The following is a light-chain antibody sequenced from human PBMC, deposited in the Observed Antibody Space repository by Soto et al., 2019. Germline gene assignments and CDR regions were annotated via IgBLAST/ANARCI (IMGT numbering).Light chain of an antibody. CDR2: AAS. CDR3: HHYDASPPYT. CDR1: RSFASSY. Sequence: EIVLTQSPVTLSLSPGDRATLSCRASRSFASSYLGWYQQKPGQAPRLLIYAASTRATGVPDRFSGSGSATDFTLTISGLEPEDSAVYYCHHYDASPPYTFGQGTK. V-gene: IGKV3-20*01. J-gene: IGKJ2*01.